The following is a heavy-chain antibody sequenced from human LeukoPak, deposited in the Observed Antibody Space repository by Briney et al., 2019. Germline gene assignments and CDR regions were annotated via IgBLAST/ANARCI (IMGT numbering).Heavy chain of an antibody. V-gene: IGHV5-51*01. CDR1: GYSFTSYW. J-gene: IGHJ4*02. CDR2: IYPGDSDT. Sequence: GESLKISCKGSGYSFTSYWIGWVRPMPGKGLEWMGIIYPGDSDTRYSPSFQGQVTISADKSISTAYLQWSSLKASDTAVYYCARSYSSGWRHFDYWGQGTLVTVSS. CDR3: ARSYSSGWRHFDY. D-gene: IGHD6-19*01.